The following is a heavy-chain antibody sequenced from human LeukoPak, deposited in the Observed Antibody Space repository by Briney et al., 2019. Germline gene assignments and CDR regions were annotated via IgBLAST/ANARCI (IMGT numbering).Heavy chain of an antibody. D-gene: IGHD3-22*01. V-gene: IGHV1-2*02. CDR1: GYTFTGYY. J-gene: IGHJ4*02. CDR3: ARVSWYYDSSGYYYFDY. Sequence: GASVKVSCKASGYTFTGYYMHWVRQAPGQGLEWMGWINPNSGGTNYAQKFQGRVTMARDTSISTAYMELSRLRSDDTAVYYCARVSWYYDSSGYYYFDYWGQGTLVIVS. CDR2: INPNSGGT.